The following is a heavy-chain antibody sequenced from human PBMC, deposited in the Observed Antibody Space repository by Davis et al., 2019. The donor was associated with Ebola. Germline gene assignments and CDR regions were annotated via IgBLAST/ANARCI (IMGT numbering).Heavy chain of an antibody. V-gene: IGHV1-69*13. CDR2: IIPIFGTA. CDR1: GGTFSSYA. J-gene: IGHJ4*02. CDR3: ARGGVAYSDLDY. D-gene: IGHD2-21*01. Sequence: SVKVSCKPSGGTFSSYAISWVRQAPGQGLEWMGGIIPIFGTANYAQKFQGRVTLTADESTSTAYMELSSLRSEDTAVYFCARGGVAYSDLDYWGQGTLVAVSS.